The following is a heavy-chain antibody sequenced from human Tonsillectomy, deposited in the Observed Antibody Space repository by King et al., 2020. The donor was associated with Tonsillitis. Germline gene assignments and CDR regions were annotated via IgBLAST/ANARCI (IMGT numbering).Heavy chain of an antibody. CDR2: IIASGDNT. Sequence: VQLVESGGGLVQPGGSLRLSCAASGFTFSRYAMSWVRQAPGKGLEWVSGIIASGDNTYYADSVKGRLTVSRDNSKNTLYLQMNGLRAEDTAVYYCAKDPLYFGAGRFDYWGQGTLVTVSS. V-gene: IGHV3-23*04. D-gene: IGHD3-9*01. CDR1: GFTFSRYA. J-gene: IGHJ4*02. CDR3: AKDPLYFGAGRFDY.